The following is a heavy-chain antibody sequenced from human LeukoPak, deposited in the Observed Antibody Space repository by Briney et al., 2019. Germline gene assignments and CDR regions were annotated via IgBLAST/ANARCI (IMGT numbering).Heavy chain of an antibody. J-gene: IGHJ4*02. CDR2: ISAYNGNT. V-gene: IGHV1-18*01. CDR1: GYTFTSCG. D-gene: IGHD6-6*01. CDR3: ARGRSPYSSSSGSEGY. Sequence: ASVKVSCKASGYTFTSCGISWVRQAPGQGLEWMGWISAYNGNTNYAQKFQGRVTMTRNTSISTAYMELSSLRSEDTAVYYCARGRSPYSSSSGSEGYWGQGTLVTVSS.